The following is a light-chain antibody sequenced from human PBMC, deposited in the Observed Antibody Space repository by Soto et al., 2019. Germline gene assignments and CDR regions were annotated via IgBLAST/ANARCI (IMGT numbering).Light chain of an antibody. CDR1: SSDVGGYTY. Sequence: QSALTQPASVSGSPGQSITISCTGTSSDVGGYTYVSWYQQHPGKAPKLMIYQVSNRPSGISNRFSGSKSGNTASLTISGLQTEDEADYYRSSYTSSNTRVFGGGTKVTVL. CDR2: QVS. CDR3: SSYTSSNTRV. V-gene: IGLV2-14*01. J-gene: IGLJ3*02.